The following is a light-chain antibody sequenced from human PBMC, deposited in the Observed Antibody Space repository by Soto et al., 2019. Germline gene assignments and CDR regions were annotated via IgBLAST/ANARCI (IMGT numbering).Light chain of an antibody. CDR3: QQYNNYLMYA. J-gene: IGKJ2*01. Sequence: DIQMTQSPPTLSASVGDRVTITCRASQSISSWLAWYQQKPGKAPKLLIYDASTLESGVPSRFSGSGSGTEFTLTISSLQPDDFATYYCQQYNNYLMYAFGQGTKLDIK. CDR1: QSISSW. V-gene: IGKV1-5*01. CDR2: DAS.